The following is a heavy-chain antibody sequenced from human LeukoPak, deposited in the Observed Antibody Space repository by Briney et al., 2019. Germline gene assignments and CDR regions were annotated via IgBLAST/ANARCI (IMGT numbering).Heavy chain of an antibody. J-gene: IGHJ4*02. CDR1: GYTFTSSG. Sequence: GASVKVSCKTSGYTFTSSGISWVRQAPGQGLEWMGYISGYNGNTNYAQKLQDRVTLTTDASTSTAYMELRSLRSDDTAIYYCAQFKYGVNSCDFWGQGTLVTVSS. CDR3: AQFKYGVNSCDF. V-gene: IGHV1-18*01. CDR2: ISGYNGNT. D-gene: IGHD4-17*01.